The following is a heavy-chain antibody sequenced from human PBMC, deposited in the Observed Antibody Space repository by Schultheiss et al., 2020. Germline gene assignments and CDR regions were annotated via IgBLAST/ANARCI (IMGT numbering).Heavy chain of an antibody. V-gene: IGHV4-39*07. CDR2: IYYSGST. J-gene: IGHJ5*02. Sequence: GSLRLSCTVSGGSISSYYWGWIRQPPGKGLEWIGSIYYSGSTYYNPSLKSRVTISVDTSKNQFSLKLSSVTAADTAVYYCARGGYSGYDFVAWGQGTLVTVSS. CDR1: GGSISSYY. CDR3: ARGGYSGYDFVA. D-gene: IGHD5-12*01.